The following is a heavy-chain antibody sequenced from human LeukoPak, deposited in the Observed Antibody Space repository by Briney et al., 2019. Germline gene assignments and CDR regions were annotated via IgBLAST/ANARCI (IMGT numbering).Heavy chain of an antibody. CDR2: INYSGST. CDR3: ARRYSSGSNYFDY. V-gene: IGHV4-34*01. CDR1: GGSFSGYY. Sequence: PSETLSPTCAVYGGSFSGYYWSWIRQPPGKGLEWIGDINYSGSTYYNASLRSRVTMSVDTSRSQFSLKLTSVTAADTAVYYCARRYSSGSNYFDYWGQGTLATVSP. J-gene: IGHJ4*02. D-gene: IGHD2-15*01.